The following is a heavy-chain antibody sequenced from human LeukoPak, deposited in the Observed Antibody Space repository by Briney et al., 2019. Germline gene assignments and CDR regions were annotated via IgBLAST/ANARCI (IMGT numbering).Heavy chain of an antibody. CDR3: ARDLFRELRYFDWSPTGFDY. V-gene: IGHV3-21*01. CDR2: ISSSSSYI. J-gene: IGHJ4*02. Sequence: SGGSLRLSCAASGFTFSSYAMSWVRQAPGKGLEWVSSISSSSSYIYYADSVKGRFTISRDNAKNSLYLQMNSLRAEDTAVYYCARDLFRELRYFDWSPTGFDYWGQGTLVTVSS. CDR1: GFTFSSYA. D-gene: IGHD3-9*01.